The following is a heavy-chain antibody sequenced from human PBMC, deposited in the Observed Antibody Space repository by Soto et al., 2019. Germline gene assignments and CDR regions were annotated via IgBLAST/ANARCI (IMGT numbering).Heavy chain of an antibody. J-gene: IGHJ4*02. CDR1: GFTFSDYS. CDR2: FSRSSDII. D-gene: IGHD2-8*01. V-gene: IGHV3-48*02. Sequence: PGGSLRLSCAASGFTFSDYSMNWVRQAPGKGLEWVSYFSRSSDIIYYADSVKGRFTVSRDNAKNSLYLQMNSLRDEDTAVYYCARDGYCNYGLCYTNLFDYWGQGTLVTVSS. CDR3: ARDGYCNYGLCYTNLFDY.